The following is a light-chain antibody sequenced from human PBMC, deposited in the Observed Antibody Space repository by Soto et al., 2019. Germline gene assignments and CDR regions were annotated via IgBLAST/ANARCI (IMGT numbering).Light chain of an antibody. J-gene: IGKJ1*01. CDR1: QSLSEW. CDR3: QQYNTYWT. V-gene: IGKV1-5*03. CDR2: KAS. Sequence: DIQMTQTPSTLSASVGDTVTITCRASQSLSEWLAWYQQKPGKAPKLLIYKASNLESGVPARFSGGGFGTQFTLTISSLQPDDFATYYCQQYNTYWTFGQGTKVDIK.